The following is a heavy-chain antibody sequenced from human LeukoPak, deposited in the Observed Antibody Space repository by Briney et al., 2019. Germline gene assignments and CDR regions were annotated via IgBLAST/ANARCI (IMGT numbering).Heavy chain of an antibody. Sequence: ASVKVSCKASGYTFTSYGINWVRQAPGQGLEWMGWISAYNGNTNYAQKLQGRVTMTTDTSTSTAYMELRSLRSDDTAVYYCARGPRGRYDSSGYEWFDPWGQGTLVTVSS. D-gene: IGHD3-22*01. J-gene: IGHJ5*02. CDR2: ISAYNGNT. CDR3: ARGPRGRYDSSGYEWFDP. V-gene: IGHV1-18*01. CDR1: GYTFTSYG.